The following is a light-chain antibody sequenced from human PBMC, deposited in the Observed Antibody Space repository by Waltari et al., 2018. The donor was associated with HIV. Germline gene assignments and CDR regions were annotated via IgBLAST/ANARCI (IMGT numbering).Light chain of an antibody. CDR3: HQYGSLPET. J-gene: IGKJ1*01. CDR2: GAS. CDR1: QPVSSSH. Sequence: DTALTQSPGTLSLSPGEGAILSCRTSQPVSSSHLAWYQQKPGQAPGLLVYGASTRAAGIPDRFSGSGSGADFTLSISRLEPEDFAVYYCHQYGSLPETFGQGTKV. V-gene: IGKV3-20*01.